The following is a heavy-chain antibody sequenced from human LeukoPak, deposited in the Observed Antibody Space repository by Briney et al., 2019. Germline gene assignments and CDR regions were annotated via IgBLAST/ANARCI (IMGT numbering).Heavy chain of an antibody. V-gene: IGHV3-53*01. CDR2: IYSGGST. J-gene: IGHJ4*02. CDR1: GFTVSSNY. Sequence: GGSLRLSRAASGFTVSSNYMSWVCQAPGKGLEWVSVIYSGGSTYYADSVKGRFTISRDNSKNTLYLQMNSLRAEDTAVYYCARGGGYSYGSFDYWGQGTLVTVSS. D-gene: IGHD5-18*01. CDR3: ARGGGYSYGSFDY.